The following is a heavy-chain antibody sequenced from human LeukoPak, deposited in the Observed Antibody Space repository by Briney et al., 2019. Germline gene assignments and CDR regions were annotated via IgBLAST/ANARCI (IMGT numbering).Heavy chain of an antibody. Sequence: PSETLSLTCTVSGGSISSSIYYWGWIRQPPGKGLEWIGRIYYSGGPYYNPSLKSRVTISVDTSKNQFSLKLSSVTAADTAVYYCARHGSGSSYKGYWFDPWGQGTLVTVSS. D-gene: IGHD3-10*01. CDR1: GGSISSSIYY. V-gene: IGHV4-39*01. J-gene: IGHJ5*02. CDR3: ARHGSGSSYKGYWFDP. CDR2: IYYSGGP.